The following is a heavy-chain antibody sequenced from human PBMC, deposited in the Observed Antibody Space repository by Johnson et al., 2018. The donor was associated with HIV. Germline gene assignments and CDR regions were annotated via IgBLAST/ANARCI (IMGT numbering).Heavy chain of an antibody. CDR1: GFTFSSYG. CDR2: IRYDGSNK. CDR3: GKDRAVAGKGHDAFDI. J-gene: IGHJ3*02. D-gene: IGHD6-19*01. Sequence: QVQLVESGGGVVQPGGSLRLSCAASGFTFSSYGMHWVRQAPGKGLEWVAFIRYDGSNKYYADSVKGRFTISRNTLKNTLYLQMNSLRADDTAVYYSGKDRAVAGKGHDAFDIWGQGTMVTVSS. V-gene: IGHV3-30*02.